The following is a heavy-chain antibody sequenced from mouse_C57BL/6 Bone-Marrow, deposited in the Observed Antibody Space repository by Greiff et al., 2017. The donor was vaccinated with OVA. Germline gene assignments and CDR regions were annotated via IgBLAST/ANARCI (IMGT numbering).Heavy chain of an antibody. CDR2: INPSSGYT. Sequence: QVQLQQSGAELAKPGASVKLSCKASGYTFTSYWMHWVKQRPGQGLEWIGYINPSSGYTKYNQKFKDKATLTAYKSSSTAYMQLSSLTYEDSAVYYCASGDMGPLYFDYWGQGTTLTVSS. D-gene: IGHD3-3*01. J-gene: IGHJ2*01. CDR3: ASGDMGPLYFDY. CDR1: GYTFTSYW. V-gene: IGHV1-7*01.